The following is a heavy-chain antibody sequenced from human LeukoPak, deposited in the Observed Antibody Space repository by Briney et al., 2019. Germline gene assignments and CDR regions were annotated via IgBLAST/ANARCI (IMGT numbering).Heavy chain of an antibody. Sequence: SETLSLPCTVSGDSLSSYYWRWIRHPPGKGLEWIGYIYYSGYNNYNPSLKSRVTISVDTSKNQFSLKLISVTAADTAVYYCARVVAYCGGDCYSGDYFDYWGQGTLVTVSS. CDR3: ARVVAYCGGDCYSGDYFDY. CDR1: GDSLSSYY. J-gene: IGHJ4*02. CDR2: IYYSGYN. D-gene: IGHD2-21*02. V-gene: IGHV4-59*01.